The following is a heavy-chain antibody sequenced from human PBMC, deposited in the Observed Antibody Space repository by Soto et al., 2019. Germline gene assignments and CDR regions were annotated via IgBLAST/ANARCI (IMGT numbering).Heavy chain of an antibody. D-gene: IGHD3-22*01. CDR3: ARCRTPTYYYDSRVQTVKYYFDY. CDR1: GYSFTSYW. CDR2: IYSGDSGT. V-gene: IGHV5-51*01. Sequence: GESLKISCKGSGYSFTSYWIGWVRHMPGKGLEWMGMIYSGDSGTRYSPSFQGQVTISADKSISSAYVQWSSLNGSDTVMYYCARCRTPTYYYDSRVQTVKYYFDYWGQGTLVTVS. J-gene: IGHJ4*02.